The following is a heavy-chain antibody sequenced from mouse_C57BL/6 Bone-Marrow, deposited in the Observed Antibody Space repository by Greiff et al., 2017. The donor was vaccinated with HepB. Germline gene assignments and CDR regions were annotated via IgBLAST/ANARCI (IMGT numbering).Heavy chain of an antibody. CDR2: ISYDGSN. J-gene: IGHJ4*01. CDR1: GYSITSGYY. CDR3: ARAFITTPIGAMDY. V-gene: IGHV3-6*01. Sequence: EVQLQQSGPGLVKPSQSLSLTCSVTGYSITSGYYWNWIRQFPGNKLEWMGYISYDGSNNYNPSLKNRISITRDTSKNQFFLKLNSVTTEDTATYYCARAFITTPIGAMDYWGQGTSVTVSS. D-gene: IGHD1-1*01.